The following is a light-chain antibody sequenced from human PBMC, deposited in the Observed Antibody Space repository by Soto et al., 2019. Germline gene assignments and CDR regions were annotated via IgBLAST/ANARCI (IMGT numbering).Light chain of an antibody. CDR1: QSVSSN. V-gene: IGKV3-15*01. Sequence: EIVMTQSPDTLSVSPGERATLSCRASQSVSSNLAWYQQKPGQAPRLLIYDASTRAPGFPARFSGRASGTEFTLTISSLQSEDFAVYYCNHYNSWPYTFGQGTKVDIK. CDR2: DAS. J-gene: IGKJ2*01. CDR3: NHYNSWPYT.